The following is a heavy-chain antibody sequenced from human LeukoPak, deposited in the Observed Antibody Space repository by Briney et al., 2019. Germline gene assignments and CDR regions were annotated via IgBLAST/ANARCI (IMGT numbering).Heavy chain of an antibody. D-gene: IGHD3-3*01. CDR1: GGSISSYY. CDR2: IYYSGST. CDR3: ARAAQTYYDFWSGYSNNWFDP. Sequence: PSETLSLTCTVSGGSISSYYWSWIRQPPGKGLEWIGYIYYSGSTYYNPSLKSRVTISVDTSKNQFSLKLSSVTAADTAVYYCARAAQTYYDFWSGYSNNWFDPRGQGTLVTVSS. J-gene: IGHJ5*02. V-gene: IGHV4-59*12.